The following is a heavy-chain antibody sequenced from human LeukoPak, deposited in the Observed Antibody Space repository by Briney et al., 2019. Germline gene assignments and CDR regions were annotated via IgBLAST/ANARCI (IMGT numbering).Heavy chain of an antibody. D-gene: IGHD2-15*01. CDR3: ARRRVVVVAATVPSLKRYWYFDL. V-gene: IGHV4-34*01. J-gene: IGHJ2*01. Sequence: ETLSLTCAVYGGSFSGYYWSWIRQPPRKGLEWIGEINHSGSTNYNPSLKSRVTISVDTSKNQFSLKLSSVTAADTAVYYCARRRVVVVAATVPSLKRYWYFDLWGRGTLVTVSS. CDR2: INHSGST. CDR1: GGSFSGYY.